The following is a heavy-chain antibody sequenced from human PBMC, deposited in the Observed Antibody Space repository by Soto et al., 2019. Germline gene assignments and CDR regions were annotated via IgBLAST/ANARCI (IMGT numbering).Heavy chain of an antibody. Sequence: GGSLRLSCAASGFTFNNYAMNWVRQAPGKGLEWVSTISDSGGATYYADSVRGRFTISRDNSKNTLFLQMNSLRAEDTAIYYCAKGGSGRSDYYYGMDVWGQGTTVTVSS. CDR1: GFTFNNYA. V-gene: IGHV3-23*01. J-gene: IGHJ6*02. CDR2: ISDSGGAT. D-gene: IGHD3-10*01. CDR3: AKGGSGRSDYYYGMDV.